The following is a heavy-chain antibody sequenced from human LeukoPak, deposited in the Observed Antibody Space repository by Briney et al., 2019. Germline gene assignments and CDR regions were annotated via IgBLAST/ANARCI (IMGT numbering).Heavy chain of an antibody. CDR2: IKNSGMT. CDR3: AITAKEGATEN. Sequence: PSETLSLTCAVYGGSFSGYYWSWIRQPPGKGLEWIGEIKNSGMTKYNPSLKCRVTISVDTSKNRFSLKLSSVTAADTAVYYCAITAKEGATENWGQGTLVTVPS. V-gene: IGHV4-34*01. J-gene: IGHJ4*02. D-gene: IGHD1-26*01. CDR1: GGSFSGYY.